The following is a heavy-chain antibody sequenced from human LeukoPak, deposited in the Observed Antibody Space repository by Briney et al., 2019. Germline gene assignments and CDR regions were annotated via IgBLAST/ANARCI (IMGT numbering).Heavy chain of an antibody. D-gene: IGHD6-19*01. CDR2: INHSGST. J-gene: IGHJ5*02. CDR1: GGSFSGYY. V-gene: IGHV4-34*01. Sequence: SETLSLTCAVYGGSFSGYYWRWIRQPPGKGLEGIGEINHSGSTNYNPSLKSRVTTSVDTSKNQFSLKLSSVTAADTAVYYCARGKWLVHWFDPWGQGTLVTVSS. CDR3: ARGKWLVHWFDP.